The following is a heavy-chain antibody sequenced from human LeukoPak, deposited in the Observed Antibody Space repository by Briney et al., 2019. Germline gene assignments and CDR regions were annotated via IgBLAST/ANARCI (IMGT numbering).Heavy chain of an antibody. V-gene: IGHV4-39*01. CDR1: GGSISSSSYY. CDR3: ARQSGLYSNYIDY. J-gene: IGHJ4*02. D-gene: IGHD4-11*01. Sequence: PSETLSLTCTVSGGSISSSSYYWGWIRQPPGKGLEWIGSIYYSGSTYYNPSLKSRVTISVDTSKNQFSLKLSSVTAADTAVYYCARQSGLYSNYIDYWGQGTLVTVSS. CDR2: IYYSGST.